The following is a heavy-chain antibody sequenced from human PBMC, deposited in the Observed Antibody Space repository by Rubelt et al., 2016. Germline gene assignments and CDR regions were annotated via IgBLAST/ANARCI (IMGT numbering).Heavy chain of an antibody. V-gene: IGHV1-18*01. J-gene: IGHJ5*02. D-gene: IGHD6-13*01. CDR3: ASGRYSSSWINWFDP. Sequence: WMGWIIAYNGNTNYAQKLQDRVTMTTDTSTSTVYMELRSLTFDDTAVYYCASGRYSSSWINWFDPWGQGTLVTVSS. CDR2: IIAYNGNT.